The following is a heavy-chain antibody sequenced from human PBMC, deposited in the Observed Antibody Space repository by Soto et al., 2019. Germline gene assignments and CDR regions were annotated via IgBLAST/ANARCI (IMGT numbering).Heavy chain of an antibody. V-gene: IGHV2-5*02. D-gene: IGHD2-21*02. J-gene: IGHJ6*02. Sequence: QITLKESGPTLVKPTQPLTLTCTFSGFSLNTGGLGVGWIRQPPGKALEWLALIYWDGDKRYIPPLQGRLSLTKDTSNNQVVLTMTNMDPVDTATYYCVHSRCGGDCLRSYSSHYYDGMDVWGQGNTVTVSS. CDR3: VHSRCGGDCLRSYSSHYYDGMDV. CDR2: IYWDGDK. CDR1: GFSLNTGGLG.